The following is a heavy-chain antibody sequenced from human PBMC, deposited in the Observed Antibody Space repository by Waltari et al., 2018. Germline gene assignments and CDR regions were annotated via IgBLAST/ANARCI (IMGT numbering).Heavy chain of an antibody. CDR2: IFSDGRT. CDR3: ARDSRGGLFFDY. V-gene: IGHV3-53*01. Sequence: EVQLVESGGGFIQSGGSLRLSCAASGFTVSSNYMSWVRQAPGKGRGWVSVIFSDGRTYNADSWKGRFTISRDNTKNTLYLQINSLRAEDTAVYYCARDSRGGLFFDYWGQGTLVTVSS. J-gene: IGHJ4*02. CDR1: GFTVSSNY.